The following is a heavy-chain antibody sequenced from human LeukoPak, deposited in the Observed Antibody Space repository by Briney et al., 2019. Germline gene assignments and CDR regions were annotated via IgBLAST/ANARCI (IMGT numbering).Heavy chain of an antibody. D-gene: IGHD3-22*01. V-gene: IGHV3-23*01. CDR2: ISGSGGST. CDR1: GFTFSSYA. Sequence: PGGSLRLSCAASGFTFSSYAMSWVRQAPGKGLEWVSAISGSGGSTYYADSVKGRFTISRGNSKNTLYLQMNSLRAEDTAVYYCAKSLADYYDSWVFDYWGQGTLVTVSS. J-gene: IGHJ4*02. CDR3: AKSLADYYDSWVFDY.